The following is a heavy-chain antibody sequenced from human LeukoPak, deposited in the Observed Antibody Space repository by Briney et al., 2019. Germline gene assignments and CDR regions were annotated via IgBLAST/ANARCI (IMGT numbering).Heavy chain of an antibody. V-gene: IGHV4-38-2*02. CDR3: ARVGGPPLVGWFDP. CDR2: IYNSGST. D-gene: IGHD6-13*01. CDR1: GYSISSGYH. J-gene: IGHJ5*02. Sequence: PSETLSLTCTVSGYSISSGYHWGWIRQSPGKGLEWIGSIYNSGSTYYNPSLKSRITISVDTSKNQFSLKLSSVTAADTAVYYCARVGGPPLVGWFDPWGQGTLVTVSS.